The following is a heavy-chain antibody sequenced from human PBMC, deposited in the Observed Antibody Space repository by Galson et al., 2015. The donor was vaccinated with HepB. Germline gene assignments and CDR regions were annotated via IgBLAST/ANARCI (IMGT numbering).Heavy chain of an antibody. CDR2: IDWDDDK. CDR3: ARSRPNGRIVGATSIDY. V-gene: IGHV2-70*01. CDR1: GFSLSTSGMC. J-gene: IGHJ4*02. D-gene: IGHD1-26*01. Sequence: PALVKPTQTLTLTCTFSGFSLSTSGMCVSWIRQPPGKALEWLALIDWDDDKYYSTSLKTRLTVSKDTSKNQVVLTMTNMDPVDTATYYCARSRPNGRIVGATSIDYWGQGTLVTVSS.